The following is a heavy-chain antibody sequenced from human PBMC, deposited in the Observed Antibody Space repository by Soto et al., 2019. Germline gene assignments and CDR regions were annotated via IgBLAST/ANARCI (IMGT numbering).Heavy chain of an antibody. V-gene: IGHV4-34*01. CDR2: INHSGST. CDR1: GGSFSGYY. CDR3: ARGWTTVTTFGY. Sequence: SETLSLTCAVYGGSFSGYYWTWIRQPPGTGLEWIGEINHSGSTNYNPSLKSRVTISVDTSKNQFSLKLSSVTAADTAVYYCARGWTTVTTFGYWGQGTLVTVSS. J-gene: IGHJ4*02. D-gene: IGHD4-17*01.